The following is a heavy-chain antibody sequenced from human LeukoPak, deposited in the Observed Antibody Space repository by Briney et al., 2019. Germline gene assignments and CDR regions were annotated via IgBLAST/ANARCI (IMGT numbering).Heavy chain of an antibody. CDR1: GFTFNSYW. J-gene: IGHJ6*02. V-gene: IGHV3-7*04. CDR2: IKEDGSEK. Sequence: GGSLRLSCAASGFTFNSYWMNWVRQAPGKGLEWVANIKEDGSEKYYVDSVKGRFTISRDNAKDSLYLQMNSLRAEDTAVYYCARGVDVWGQGTTVTVS. CDR3: ARGVDV.